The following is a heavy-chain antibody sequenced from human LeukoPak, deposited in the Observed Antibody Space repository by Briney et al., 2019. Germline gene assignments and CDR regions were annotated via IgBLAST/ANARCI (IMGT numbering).Heavy chain of an antibody. J-gene: IGHJ3*01. CDR3: TTDEGYDSAAGAFDF. CDR1: GLTFSNAW. Sequence: GGSLGLSCAASGLTFSNAWMSWVRQAPGKGLEWVGRIKSKADGGTTDYAAPVKGRFTISRDDSKNTLYLQMNSLRTEDTAMYYCTTDEGYDSAAGAFDFWGQGTMVTVSS. V-gene: IGHV3-15*01. CDR2: IKSKADGGTT. D-gene: IGHD3-10*01.